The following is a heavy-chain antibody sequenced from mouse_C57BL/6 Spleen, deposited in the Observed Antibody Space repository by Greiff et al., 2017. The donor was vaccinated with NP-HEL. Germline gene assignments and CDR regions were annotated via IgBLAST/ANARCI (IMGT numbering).Heavy chain of an antibody. Sequence: VQLQQSGAELARPGASVKMSCKASGYTFTSYTMHWVKQRPGQGLEWIGYINPSSGYTKYNQKFKDKATLTADKSSSTADMQLSSLTSEDPAVYYCAREGTGTIYFDSWGQGTALTVSS. CDR1: GYTFTSYT. CDR3: AREGTGTIYFDS. CDR2: INPSSGYT. V-gene: IGHV1-4*01. D-gene: IGHD4-1*01. J-gene: IGHJ2*01.